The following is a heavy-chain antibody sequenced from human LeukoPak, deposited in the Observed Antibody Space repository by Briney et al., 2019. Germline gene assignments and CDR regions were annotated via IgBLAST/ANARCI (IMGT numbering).Heavy chain of an antibody. CDR1: GGFFSGYY. D-gene: IGHD3-22*01. V-gene: IGHV4-34*01. CDR3: ARVKYYYDSSGYYYFDY. J-gene: IGHJ4*02. Sequence: PSETLSLTCAVYGGFFSGYYWSWLRQPPGKGLEWIGEINHSGSTNYNPSLKRRVTISVDTSKNQFSMKLSSVTAADTAVYYCARVKYYYDSSGYYYFDYWGQGTLVTVSS. CDR2: INHSGST.